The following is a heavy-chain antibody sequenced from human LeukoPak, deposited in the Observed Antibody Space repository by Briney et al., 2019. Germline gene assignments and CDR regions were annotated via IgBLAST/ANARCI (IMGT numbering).Heavy chain of an antibody. CDR1: GFTFSSYA. CDR2: ISGSGGST. D-gene: IGHD4-17*01. V-gene: IGHV3-23*01. J-gene: IGHJ4*02. CDR3: AKSSPPGDYEDYFDY. Sequence: PGGSLRLSCAASGFTFSSYAMHWVRQAPGKGLEWVSAISGSGGSTYYADSMKGRFTISRDNSKNTLYLQMNSLRAEDTAVYYCAKSSPPGDYEDYFDYWGQGTLVTVSS.